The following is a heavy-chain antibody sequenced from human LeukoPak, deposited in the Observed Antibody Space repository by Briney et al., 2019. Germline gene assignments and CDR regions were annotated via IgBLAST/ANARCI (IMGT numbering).Heavy chain of an antibody. D-gene: IGHD6-13*01. Sequence: GGSLRLSCVASGFAFSSYWMSWVRQAPGKGLEWVASIKQDGSEKYYVDSVKGRFTISRDNAKNSLYLQMNSRRAEDTAVYYCARGHSSSPNWFDPWGQGTLVTVSS. CDR1: GFAFSSYW. V-gene: IGHV3-7*04. J-gene: IGHJ5*02. CDR3: ARGHSSSPNWFDP. CDR2: IKQDGSEK.